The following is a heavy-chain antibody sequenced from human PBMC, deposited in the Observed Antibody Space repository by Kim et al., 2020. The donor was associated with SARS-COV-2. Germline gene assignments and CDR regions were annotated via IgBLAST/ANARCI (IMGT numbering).Heavy chain of an antibody. D-gene: IGHD6-13*01. Sequence: ASVKVSCKASGYTFTGYYMHWVRQAPGQGLEWMGWINPNSGGTNYAQKFQGRVTMTRDTSISTAYMELSRLRSDDTAVYYCARDLTGIAAAGRGGFGWGQGTLVTVSS. V-gene: IGHV1-2*02. CDR2: INPNSGGT. CDR1: GYTFTGYY. CDR3: ARDLTGIAAAGRGGFG. J-gene: IGHJ4*02.